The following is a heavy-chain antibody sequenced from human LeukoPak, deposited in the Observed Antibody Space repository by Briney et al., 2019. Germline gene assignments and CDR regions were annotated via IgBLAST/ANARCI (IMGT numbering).Heavy chain of an antibody. D-gene: IGHD4-11*01. Sequence: AGSLRLSCVASGFIVSSNYMSWVRQAPGKGLEWVSVVFRGDATYHADSVKGRFTISRDTSKNTVYLQMNSLTAEDTAVYYCVKEVPGTTIYHWGQGTLVTVSS. CDR3: VKEVPGTTIYH. V-gene: IGHV3-66*01. J-gene: IGHJ4*02. CDR2: VFRGDAT. CDR1: GFIVSSNY.